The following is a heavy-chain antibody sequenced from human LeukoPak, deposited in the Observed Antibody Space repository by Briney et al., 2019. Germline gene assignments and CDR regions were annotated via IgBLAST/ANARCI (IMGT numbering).Heavy chain of an antibody. D-gene: IGHD6-19*01. CDR2: IIPIFGTA. V-gene: IGHV1-69*06. CDR1: GGTFSSYA. Sequence: GSSVKVSCKASGGTFSSYAISWVRQAPGQGLEWMGGIIPIFGTANYAQKFQGRVTITADKSTSTAYVELSSLRSEDTAVYYCAREAVAGTYADYWGQGTLVTVSS. CDR3: AREAVAGTYADY. J-gene: IGHJ4*02.